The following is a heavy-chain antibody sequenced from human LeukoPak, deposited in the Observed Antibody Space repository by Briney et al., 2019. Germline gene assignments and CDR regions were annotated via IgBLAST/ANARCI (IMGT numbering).Heavy chain of an antibody. V-gene: IGHV4-39*01. CDR2: IYYSAHT. CDR1: GGSISSSRYY. Sequence: SETLSLTCTVSGGSISSSRYYWGWIRQPPGKGLEWLGSIYYSAHTHYNPSLTSRVTISVDTSKNQFSLRLSSVTAADTAVYYCAGLRSLEYFDYWGQGTLVTVSS. D-gene: IGHD3-3*01. J-gene: IGHJ4*02. CDR3: AGLRSLEYFDY.